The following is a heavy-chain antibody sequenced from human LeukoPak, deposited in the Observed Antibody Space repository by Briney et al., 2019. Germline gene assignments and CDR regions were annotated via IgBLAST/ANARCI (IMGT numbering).Heavy chain of an antibody. Sequence: ASVKVSCKPFGYTFTSYYIHWVRQAPGQGLEWMGILNPRGDYTTYAQNFQGRVTMTRDTSTSTIYMELSCLRSEDTAVYYCARSGYLVVTAYDAFDIWGQGTMVTVSS. D-gene: IGHD2-21*02. CDR3: ARSGYLVVTAYDAFDI. CDR2: LNPRGDYT. J-gene: IGHJ3*02. V-gene: IGHV1-46*01. CDR1: GYTFTSYY.